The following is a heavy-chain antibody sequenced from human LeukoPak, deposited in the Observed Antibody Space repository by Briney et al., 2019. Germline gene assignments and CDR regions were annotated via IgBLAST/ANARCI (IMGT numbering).Heavy chain of an antibody. J-gene: IGHJ3*02. CDR2: MYSSGST. CDR1: GGSISITSYY. V-gene: IGHV4-39*07. D-gene: IGHD2-2*01. Sequence: SETLSLTCTVSGGSISITSYYWGWIRQPPGKGLEWIGRMYSSGSTYYSPSLKSRVTISVDTSKSQFSLKLSSVTAADTAVYYCARGPPDCSSTSCYAFDAFDIWGQGTMVTVSS. CDR3: ARGPPDCSSTSCYAFDAFDI.